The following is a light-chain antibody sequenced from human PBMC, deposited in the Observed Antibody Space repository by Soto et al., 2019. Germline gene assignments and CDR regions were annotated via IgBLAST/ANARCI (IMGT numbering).Light chain of an antibody. J-gene: IGKJ1*01. CDR1: EGVGTN. V-gene: IGKV3-15*01. CDR3: QQYNKGPPWT. CDR2: ATS. Sequence: EVVMTQSRATLSVSPGDSATLSCRASEGVGTNLAWYQQTPGQGPRLLIYATSTRATGIPARFSGSGSGTEFTLTISGLQSEDFAIYYCQQYNKGPPWTFGQGTKVEIK.